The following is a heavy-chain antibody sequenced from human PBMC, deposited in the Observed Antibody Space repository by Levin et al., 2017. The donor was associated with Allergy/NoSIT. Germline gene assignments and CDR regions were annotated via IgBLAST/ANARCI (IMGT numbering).Heavy chain of an antibody. J-gene: IGHJ4*02. Sequence: PSETLSLTCTVSGGSISSYYWSWIRQPPGKGLEWIGYIYYSGSTNYNPSLKSRVTISVDTSKNQFSLKLSSVTAADTAVYYCARFGCSSTSCYEYYFDYWGQGTLVTVSS. CDR3: ARFGCSSTSCYEYYFDY. D-gene: IGHD2-2*01. CDR2: IYYSGST. V-gene: IGHV4-59*01. CDR1: GGSISSYY.